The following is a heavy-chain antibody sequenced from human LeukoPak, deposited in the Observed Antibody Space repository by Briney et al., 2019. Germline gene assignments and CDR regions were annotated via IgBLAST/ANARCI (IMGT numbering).Heavy chain of an antibody. J-gene: IGHJ4*02. CDR2: ISAYNGNT. Sequence: ASVKVSCRASGYTFTSYGISWVRQAPGQGLEWMGWISAYNGNTNYAQKLQGRVTMTTDTSTSTAYMELRSLRSDDTAVYYCARHKRYEGQLERLDYWGQGTLVTVSS. CDR1: GYTFTSYG. CDR3: ARHKRYEGQLERLDY. V-gene: IGHV1-18*01. D-gene: IGHD1-1*01.